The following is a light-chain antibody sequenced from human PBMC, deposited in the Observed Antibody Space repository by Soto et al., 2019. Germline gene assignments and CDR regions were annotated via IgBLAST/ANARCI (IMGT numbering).Light chain of an antibody. CDR2: GNT. J-gene: IGLJ3*02. Sequence: QSVLTQPPSVSGAPGQRVTISCIGSSSNIGAGYDVHWYQQLPGTAPKLLISGNTNRPSGVPDRFSGSKSGTSASLAITGLQAEDEADYYCQSYDSSLSGLVFGGGTKVTVL. CDR1: SSNIGAGYD. V-gene: IGLV1-40*01. CDR3: QSYDSSLSGLV.